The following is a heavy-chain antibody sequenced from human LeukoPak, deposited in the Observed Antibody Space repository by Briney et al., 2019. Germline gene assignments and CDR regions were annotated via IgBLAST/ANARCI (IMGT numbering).Heavy chain of an antibody. D-gene: IGHD6-13*01. CDR1: GFTFSSYG. Sequence: GGSLRLSCAASGFTFSSYGMHWVRQAPGKGLEWVAVISYDGSNKYYADSVKGRFTISRDNSKNTLYLQMNSLRAEDTAVYYCAKPASSSWGLFDYWGQGTLVTVSS. CDR3: AKPASSSWGLFDY. V-gene: IGHV3-30*18. J-gene: IGHJ4*02. CDR2: ISYDGSNK.